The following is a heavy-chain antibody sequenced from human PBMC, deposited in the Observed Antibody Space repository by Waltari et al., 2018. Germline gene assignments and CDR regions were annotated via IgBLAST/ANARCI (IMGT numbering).Heavy chain of an antibody. CDR2: IKQDGSEK. CDR1: GLSLRTSW. Sequence: EVQLVESGGGVARPGGSLGLSCAASGLSLRTSWMTWVRQASGKGPEWVANIKQDGSEKYYMDSVKGRFTISRDNAKNSLYLQMNNLRVEDTAVYYCTRGGRDSSWYWRDWGQGTLVTVSS. V-gene: IGHV3-7*01. J-gene: IGHJ4*02. CDR3: TRGGRDSSWYWRD. D-gene: IGHD6-13*01.